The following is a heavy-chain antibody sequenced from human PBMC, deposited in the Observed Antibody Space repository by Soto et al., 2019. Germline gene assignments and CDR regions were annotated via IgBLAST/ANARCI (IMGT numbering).Heavy chain of an antibody. CDR1: GDSIKTHY. V-gene: IGHV4-59*11. J-gene: IGHJ4*02. D-gene: IGHD2-2*03. Sequence: KPSETLSLTCNVSGDSIKTHYWSWIRQPPGKGLEWIGYIYYSGSTLYNPSLKRRITISVDTAKNQFSLRLNSVTAADTAVYYCASGWMAAFDNWSQGTLVTVSS. CDR3: ASGWMAAFDN. CDR2: IYYSGST.